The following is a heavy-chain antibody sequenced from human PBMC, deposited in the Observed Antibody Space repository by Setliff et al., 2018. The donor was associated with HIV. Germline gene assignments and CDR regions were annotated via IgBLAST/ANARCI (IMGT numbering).Heavy chain of an antibody. CDR2: ITSGGST. V-gene: IGHV3-23*01. D-gene: IGHD3-22*01. Sequence: SGGSLRLSCAASGFTFSSYAMSWVRQTPEKGLEWVSIITSGGSTNYADSVKGRFTISRDNAKNSLYLQMNSLRAEDTAVYYCARAGVYYDSSGYCIDYWGQGTLVTVSS. J-gene: IGHJ4*02. CDR1: GFTFSSYA. CDR3: ARAGVYYDSSGYCIDY.